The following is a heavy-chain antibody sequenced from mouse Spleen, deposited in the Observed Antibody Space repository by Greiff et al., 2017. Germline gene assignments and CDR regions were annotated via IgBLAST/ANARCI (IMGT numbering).Heavy chain of an antibody. CDR2: IDPSDSYT. CDR3: ARRELTGTCAY. V-gene: IGHV1-69*01. D-gene: IGHD4-1*01. Sequence: VQLQQPGAELVMPGASVKLSCKASGYTFTSYWMHWVKQRPGQGLEWIGEIDPSDSYTNYNQKFKGKATLTVDKSSSTAYMQLSSLTSEDSAVYYCARRELTGTCAYWGQGTLVTVSA. CDR1: GYTFTSYW. J-gene: IGHJ3*01.